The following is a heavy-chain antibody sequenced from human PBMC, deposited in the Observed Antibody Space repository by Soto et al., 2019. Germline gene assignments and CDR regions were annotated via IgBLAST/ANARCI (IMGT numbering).Heavy chain of an antibody. J-gene: IGHJ5*02. V-gene: IGHV4-4*02. CDR1: GGSISSSNW. D-gene: IGHD2-15*01. CDR3: ARGHCSGGSCYSVQHWFDP. Sequence: QVQLQESGPGLVKPSGTLSLTCAVSGGSISSSNWWSWVRQPPGKGLEWIGEMYHSGSTNHNQPLKSRVTISVDKSKNQFSLKLSSVTAADTAVYYCARGHCSGGSCYSVQHWFDPWGQGTLVTVSS. CDR2: MYHSGST.